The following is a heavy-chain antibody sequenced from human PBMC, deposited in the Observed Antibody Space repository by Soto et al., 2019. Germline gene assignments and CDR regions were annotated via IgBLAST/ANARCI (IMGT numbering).Heavy chain of an antibody. Sequence: SETLSLTCTVSGGSISDYYWSWIRRPPGKGLQWIGQISHSGGTNYSPSLKSRVTISVDTSKNQFSLKLSSVTAADTAVYYCARVTGRYYYGMDVWGQGTTVTVSS. V-gene: IGHV4-59*12. CDR3: ARVTGRYYYGMDV. J-gene: IGHJ6*02. CDR1: GGSISDYY. CDR2: ISHSGGT.